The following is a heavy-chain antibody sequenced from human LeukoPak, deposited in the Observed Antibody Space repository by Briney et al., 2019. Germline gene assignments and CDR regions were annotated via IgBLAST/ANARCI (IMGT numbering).Heavy chain of an antibody. CDR1: GFTVSSNY. D-gene: IGHD4-23*01. Sequence: GGSLRLSCAASGFTVSSNYMSWVRQAPGKGLEWVSVIYSGGSTYYADSVKGRFTISRDNSKNTLYLQMNSLRAEDTAVYYCAREPDYGGNSDDHRHGYWGQGTLVTVSS. J-gene: IGHJ4*02. CDR2: IYSGGST. V-gene: IGHV3-66*01. CDR3: AREPDYGGNSDDHRHGY.